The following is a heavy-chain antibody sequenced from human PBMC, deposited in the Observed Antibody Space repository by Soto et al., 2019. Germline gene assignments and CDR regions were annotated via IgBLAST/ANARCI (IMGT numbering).Heavy chain of an antibody. Sequence: ASVKVSCKASGYTFTNYYMHWVRQAPGQGLEWMGIINPSGGSTSYAQKFQGRVTMTRDTSTSTVYMELSSLRSEDTAVYYCARDPCSGGSCYRLDYWGQGTLVTVSS. V-gene: IGHV1-46*01. J-gene: IGHJ4*02. CDR2: INPSGGST. CDR3: ARDPCSGGSCYRLDY. D-gene: IGHD2-15*01. CDR1: GYTFTNYY.